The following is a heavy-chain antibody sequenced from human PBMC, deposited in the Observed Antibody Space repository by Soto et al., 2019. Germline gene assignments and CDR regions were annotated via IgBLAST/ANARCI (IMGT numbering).Heavy chain of an antibody. CDR2: VDTRSGAR. D-gene: IGHD2-21*01. V-gene: IGHV1-2*02. CDR1: GYTFTDLY. J-gene: IGHJ4*02. CDR3: ARHHCGPIAY. Sequence: QVQLVQSGAELKKPGASVRVSCKPSGYTFTDLYIHWVRQAPGQGLEWMGWVDTRSGARRNTQKLQGRVTISRDTSSSTYYMELDILTSDDTAVYYGARHHCGPIAYWGQGTLVTVSS.